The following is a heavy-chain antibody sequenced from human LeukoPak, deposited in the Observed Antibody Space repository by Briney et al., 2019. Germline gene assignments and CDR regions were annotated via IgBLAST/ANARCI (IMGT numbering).Heavy chain of an antibody. CDR3: ARLGIITAAGSNDY. J-gene: IGHJ4*02. V-gene: IGHV3-11*01. CDR1: EFTFSDYY. D-gene: IGHD6-13*01. CDR2: ISYSGDTI. Sequence: PGGSLRLSCAASEFTFSDYYMSWIRQAPGKGLEWVSYISYSGDTIYYADSVKGRFTVSRDNAKNSLYLQMNSLRAEDTAVYYCARLGIITAAGSNDYWGQGTLVTVSS.